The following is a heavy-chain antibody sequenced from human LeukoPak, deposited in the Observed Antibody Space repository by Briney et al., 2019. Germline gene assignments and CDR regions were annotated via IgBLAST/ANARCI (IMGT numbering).Heavy chain of an antibody. J-gene: IGHJ3*01. CDR2: ISDNGGST. CDR3: ARVDYGSFDV. CDR1: GFTFSSYA. V-gene: IGHV3-23*01. D-gene: IGHD4-17*01. Sequence: GGSLRLSCAASGFTFSSYAMSWVRQAPGRGLEWVSGISDNGGSTYIADSVKDRFIISRDNSKNRLYLQVSSLRAEDTAIYYCARVDYGSFDVWGQGTMVTVSS.